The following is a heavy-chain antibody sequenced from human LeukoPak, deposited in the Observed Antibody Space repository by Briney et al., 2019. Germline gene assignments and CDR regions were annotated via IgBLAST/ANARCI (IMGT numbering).Heavy chain of an antibody. CDR2: INHSGST. Sequence: SETLSLTCAVYGGSFSGYYWSWIRQPPGKGLEWIGEINHSGSTNYNPSLKSRVTISVDTSKNQFSLKLSSVTAADTAVYYCARYPPHYYYGMDVWGQGTTVTVSS. CDR3: ARYPPHYYYGMDV. J-gene: IGHJ6*02. CDR1: GGSFSGYY. V-gene: IGHV4-34*01.